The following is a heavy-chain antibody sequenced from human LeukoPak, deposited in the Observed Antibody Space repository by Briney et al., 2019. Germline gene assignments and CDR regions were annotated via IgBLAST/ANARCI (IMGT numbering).Heavy chain of an antibody. CDR2: IGTAGDT. D-gene: IGHD1-14*01. J-gene: IGHJ4*02. CDR3: ARGEPGSFDY. Sequence: PGGSLSLSCAASGFTFSSYDMHWVRQATGKGLEWVSAIGTAGDTYYPGSVKGRFTISREDAKNSLYLQMNSLRAGDTAVYYCARGEPGSFDYWGQGTLVTVSS. V-gene: IGHV3-13*04. CDR1: GFTFSSYD.